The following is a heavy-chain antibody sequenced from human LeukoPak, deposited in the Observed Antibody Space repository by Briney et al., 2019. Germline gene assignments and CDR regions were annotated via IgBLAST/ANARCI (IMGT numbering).Heavy chain of an antibody. J-gene: IGHJ4*02. CDR2: VYYSGST. V-gene: IGHV4-59*02. D-gene: IGHD2-15*01. CDR1: GGSVSGYY. Sequence: SETLSLTCVVSGGSVSGYYWGWIRQPPGRGLEWIGYVYYSGSTNYNPSFKSRITISVDTSRNRFSLQLSSVTAADTAVYYCARIHRYCSGGACYVLDNWGQGTLVAVSS. CDR3: ARIHRYCSGGACYVLDN.